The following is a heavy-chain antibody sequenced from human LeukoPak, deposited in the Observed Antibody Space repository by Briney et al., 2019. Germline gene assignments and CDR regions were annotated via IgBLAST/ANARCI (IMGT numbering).Heavy chain of an antibody. CDR3: ARDKVYAASGYWFDP. CDR2: IYTSGST. J-gene: IGHJ5*02. Sequence: SETLSLTCTVSGGSISSYYWSWIRQPAGKGLEWIGRIYTSGSTNYNPSLKSRVTMSVDTSKNQFSLKLSSVTAADTAVYYCARDKVYAASGYWFDPWGQGTLVTVSS. V-gene: IGHV4-4*07. CDR1: GGSISSYY. D-gene: IGHD3-10*01.